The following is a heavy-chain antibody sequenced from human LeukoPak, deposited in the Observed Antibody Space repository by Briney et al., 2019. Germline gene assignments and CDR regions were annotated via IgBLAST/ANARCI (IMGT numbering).Heavy chain of an antibody. V-gene: IGHV1-18*01. J-gene: IGHJ4*02. CDR2: ISAYNGNT. CDR3: ARDNYYYDSSGTFDY. Sequence: ASVKVSCKASGYTFTSYGISWVRQAPGQGLEWMGWISAYNGNTNYAQKLQGRVTMATDTSTSTAYMELRSLRSDDTAVYYCARDNYYYDSSGTFDYWGQGTLVTVSS. D-gene: IGHD3-22*01. CDR1: GYTFTSYG.